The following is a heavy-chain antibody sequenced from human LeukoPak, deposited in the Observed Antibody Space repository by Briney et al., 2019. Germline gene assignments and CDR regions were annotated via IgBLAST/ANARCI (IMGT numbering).Heavy chain of an antibody. CDR1: GATFSNYV. CDR2: FTPIFGTT. V-gene: IGHV1-69*13. J-gene: IGHJ4*02. Sequence: GASVKVSCKASGATFSNYVINWVRQAPGQGREWMGGFTPIFGTTNYAQKFRGRLTLTADDSTSTAYLELSSLRSEDTAIYYCATASYDYDSSAYWLGRFDNWGQGTLVTVSS. D-gene: IGHD3-22*01. CDR3: ATASYDYDSSAYWLGRFDN.